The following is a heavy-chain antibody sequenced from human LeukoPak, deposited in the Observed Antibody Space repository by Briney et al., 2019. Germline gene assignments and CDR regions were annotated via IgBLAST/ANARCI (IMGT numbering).Heavy chain of an antibody. CDR3: ARGGVESFDY. V-gene: IGHV4-34*01. D-gene: IGHD3-3*01. CDR2: INHSGST. CDR1: GGSFSGYY. J-gene: IGHJ4*02. Sequence: PSETLSLTCAVYGGSFSGYYWSWIRQPPGKGLEWIGEINHSGSTNYNPSLKSRVTISVDTSKNQFSLKLSSVTAADTAVYYCARGGVESFDYWGQGTLVTVSS.